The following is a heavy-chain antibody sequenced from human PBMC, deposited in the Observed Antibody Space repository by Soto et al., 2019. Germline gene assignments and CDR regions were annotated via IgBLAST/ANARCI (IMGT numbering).Heavy chain of an antibody. CDR2: ILVDGRT. V-gene: IGHV3-23*01. D-gene: IGHD2-8*02. J-gene: IGHJ3*02. Sequence: GSLRLSCAASGFICSSYDMSWVRQAPGKGLEWVSTILVDGRTFYVDSVKGRFTISRDSSQNTVYLQMNSLTAGDTALYYCAKATATGGGAFDICGQGTMVTVSS. CDR3: AKATATGGGAFDI. CDR1: GFICSSYD.